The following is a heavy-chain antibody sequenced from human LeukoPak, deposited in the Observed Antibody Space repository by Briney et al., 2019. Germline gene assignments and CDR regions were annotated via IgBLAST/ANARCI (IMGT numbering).Heavy chain of an antibody. CDR3: AELGITMIGGV. CDR2: IKSKTDGGTT. D-gene: IGHD3-10*02. Sequence: GGSLRLSCAASGFTFSIAWMSWVRQAPGKGLEWVGRIKSKTDGGTTDYAAPVKGRFTISGDDSKNTLYLQMNSLRAEDTAVYYCAELGITMIGGVWGKGTTVTISS. V-gene: IGHV3-15*01. CDR1: GFTFSIAW. J-gene: IGHJ6*04.